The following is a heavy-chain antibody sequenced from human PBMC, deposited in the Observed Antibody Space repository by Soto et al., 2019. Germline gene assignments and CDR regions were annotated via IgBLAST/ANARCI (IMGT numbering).Heavy chain of an antibody. J-gene: IGHJ4*02. Sequence: SETLSRTCAVYGGSFSGYYWSWIRQPPGKGLEWIGEINHSGSTNYNPSLKSRVTTSVDTSKNQFSLKLSSVTAADTAVYYCARRLGYCSSTSCYHPFDYWGQGTLVTVSS. D-gene: IGHD2-2*01. CDR2: INHSGST. CDR3: ARRLGYCSSTSCYHPFDY. CDR1: GGSFSGYY. V-gene: IGHV4-34*01.